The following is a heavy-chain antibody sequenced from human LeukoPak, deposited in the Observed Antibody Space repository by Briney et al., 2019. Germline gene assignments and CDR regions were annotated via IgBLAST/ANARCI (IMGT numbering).Heavy chain of an antibody. CDR2: IKQDGSEK. J-gene: IGHJ6*02. D-gene: IGHD1-1*01. Sequence: PGGSLRLSCAASGFTFSSYWMSWVRQAPGKGLEWVANIKQDGSEKYYVDSVKGRFTISRDNAKNSLYLQMNSLRAEDTAVYYCARDGASIDDQYYGLDVWGQGTTVTVSS. V-gene: IGHV3-7*01. CDR1: GFTFSSYW. CDR3: ARDGASIDDQYYGLDV.